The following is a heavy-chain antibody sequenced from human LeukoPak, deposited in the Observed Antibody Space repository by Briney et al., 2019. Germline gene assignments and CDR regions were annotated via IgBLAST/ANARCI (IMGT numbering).Heavy chain of an antibody. Sequence: SETLSLTCSVSGVSISDYYWSWVRQPPGKGLEWIGYIYYTGSTDYNPSLKSRVTMSLDTSKNQFSLNLRSVTATDTAVYYCARRTYYDTLTGYNYWYFDLWGRGTLVTVSS. CDR3: ARRTYYDTLTGYNYWYFDL. V-gene: IGHV4-59*01. CDR2: IYYTGST. D-gene: IGHD3-9*01. J-gene: IGHJ2*01. CDR1: GVSISDYY.